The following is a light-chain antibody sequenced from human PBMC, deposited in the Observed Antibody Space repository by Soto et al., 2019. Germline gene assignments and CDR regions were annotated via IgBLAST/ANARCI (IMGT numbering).Light chain of an antibody. Sequence: EIVLTQSPGTLSLSPGDRATLSCRASQSVSSNSLAWYQQKPGQAPRLLIYLASIRATGIPDRFSGSGSGTDFTLTIHRLEPEHFAVYYCQQYGSSPRTFGQGPKVEL. V-gene: IGKV3-20*01. CDR2: LAS. CDR1: QSVSSNS. CDR3: QQYGSSPRT. J-gene: IGKJ1*01.